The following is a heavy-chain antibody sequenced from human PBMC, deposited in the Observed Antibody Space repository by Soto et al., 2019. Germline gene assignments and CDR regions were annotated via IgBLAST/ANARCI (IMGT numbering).Heavy chain of an antibody. CDR1: GYTFTSYY. D-gene: IGHD3-22*01. Sequence: ASVKVSCKASGYTFTSYYMPWVRQAPGQGLEWMGIIDPSGGSTSYAQKFQGRVTMTRGTSTSTVYMELSSLRSEDKAVYYCARVRRSSGYYYGYWGQETQVTVS. J-gene: IGHJ4*02. CDR3: ARVRRSSGYYYGY. V-gene: IGHV1-46*01. CDR2: IDPSGGST.